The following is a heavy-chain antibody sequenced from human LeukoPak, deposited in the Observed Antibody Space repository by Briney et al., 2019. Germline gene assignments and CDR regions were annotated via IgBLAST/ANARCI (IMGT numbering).Heavy chain of an antibody. J-gene: IGHJ4*02. Sequence: GESLKISCKGSGYSFTSHWIDWVRQMPGKGLEWMGIIYPGDSGTRYSPSFQGQVTISADKSISTAYLQWSSLKASDTAMYYCARRYCSGSNCYYFDSWGQGTLVTVSS. D-gene: IGHD2-15*01. CDR3: ARRYCSGSNCYYFDS. CDR2: IYPGDSGT. V-gene: IGHV5-51*01. CDR1: GYSFTSHW.